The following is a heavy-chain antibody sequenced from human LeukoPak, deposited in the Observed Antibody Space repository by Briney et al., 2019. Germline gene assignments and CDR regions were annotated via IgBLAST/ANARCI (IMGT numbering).Heavy chain of an antibody. J-gene: IGHJ3*02. CDR1: DYTFTSYG. CDR2: ISGYNGNT. V-gene: IGHV1-18*01. D-gene: IGHD3-22*01. Sequence: ASVKVSCKPSDYTFTSYGISWVRQAPGQGLEWMGWISGYNGNTKYAQKLQGRVTMTTDTSTSTAYMELRSLRSDDTAVYYCARDSLQIYYDSSGYHLDAFDNWGQGTMVTVSS. CDR3: ARDSLQIYYDSSGYHLDAFDN.